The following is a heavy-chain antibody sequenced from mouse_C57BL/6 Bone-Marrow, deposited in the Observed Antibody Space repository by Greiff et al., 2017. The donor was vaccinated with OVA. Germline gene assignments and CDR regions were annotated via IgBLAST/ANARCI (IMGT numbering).Heavy chain of an antibody. CDR1: GFSFNTYA. CDR2: IRSKSNNYAT. CDR3: VSGGHGNFAY. D-gene: IGHD2-1*01. V-gene: IGHV10-1*01. J-gene: IGHJ3*01. Sequence: EVMLVESGGGLVQPKGSLKLSCAASGFSFNTYAMNWVRQAPGKGLEWVARIRSKSNNYATYYADSVKDRFTISRDDSESMLYLQMNNLKTEDTAMYYCVSGGHGNFAYWGQGTLVTVSA.